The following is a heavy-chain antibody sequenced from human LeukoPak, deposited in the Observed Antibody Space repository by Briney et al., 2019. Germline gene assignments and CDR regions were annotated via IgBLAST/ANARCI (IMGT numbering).Heavy chain of an antibody. D-gene: IGHD4-23*01. V-gene: IGHV5-51*01. J-gene: IGHJ4*02. CDR3: ARTMTTVVEGFGY. CDR1: GYSFTSYW. CDR2: IYPGDSDT. Sequence: GESLKISCKGSGYSFTSYWIGWVRQLPGKGLEWMGIIYPGDSDTRYSPSFQGQVTISADKSISTAYLQWSSLKASDTAMYYCARTMTTVVEGFGYWGQGTLVTVSP.